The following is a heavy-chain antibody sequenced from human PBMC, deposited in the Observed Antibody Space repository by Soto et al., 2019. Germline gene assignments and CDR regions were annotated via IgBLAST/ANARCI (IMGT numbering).Heavy chain of an antibody. CDR1: GFTFSSYG. CDR3: AKDYENYDFWSGYPYYYYGMDV. V-gene: IGHV3-30*18. CDR2: ISYDGSNK. D-gene: IGHD3-3*01. Sequence: GGSLRLSCAASGFTFSSYGMHWVRQAPGKGLEWVAVISYDGSNKYYADSVKGRFTISRDNSKNTLYLQMNSLRAEDTAVYYCAKDYENYDFWSGYPYYYYGMDVWGQGTTVTVSS. J-gene: IGHJ6*02.